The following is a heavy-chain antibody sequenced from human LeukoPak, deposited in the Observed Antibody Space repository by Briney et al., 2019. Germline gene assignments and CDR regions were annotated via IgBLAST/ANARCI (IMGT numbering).Heavy chain of an antibody. CDR2: ISYDGSNK. D-gene: IGHD6-19*01. V-gene: IGHV3-30*03. J-gene: IGHJ4*02. CDR1: GFTFSSYG. Sequence: GGSLRLSCAASGFTFSSYGMHWVRQAPGKGLEWVAVISYDGSNKYYADSVKGRFTISRDNSKNTLYLQMNSLRAEDTAVYYCARGPPVYSSGWPETDYWGQGTLVTVSS. CDR3: ARGPPVYSSGWPETDY.